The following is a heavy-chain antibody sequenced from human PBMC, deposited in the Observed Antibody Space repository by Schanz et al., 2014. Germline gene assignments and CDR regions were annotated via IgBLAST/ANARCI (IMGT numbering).Heavy chain of an antibody. J-gene: IGHJ5*02. CDR2: IVPIAGIT. D-gene: IGHD7-27*01. Sequence: QVQLVQSGAEVKKPGASVKVSCKASGYTFTSDSMHWVRQAPGQGLEWMGMIVPIAGITNYAQRSQARVTITANKSSDTAYMELSSLRSEDTAVYYSARGPLGASPWGQGTLVTVSS. V-gene: IGHV1-46*01. CDR3: ARGPLGASP. CDR1: GYTFTSDS.